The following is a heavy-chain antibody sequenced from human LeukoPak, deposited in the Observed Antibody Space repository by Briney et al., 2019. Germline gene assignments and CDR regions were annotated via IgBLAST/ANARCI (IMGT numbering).Heavy chain of an antibody. CDR3: ASVGYCRSTSCYAYYFDY. CDR1: GYTFTTYG. V-gene: IGHV1-69*13. J-gene: IGHJ4*02. D-gene: IGHD2-2*01. Sequence: ASVKVSCKASGYTFTTYGISWVRQAPGQGLEWMGGIIPIIGTTNYAQKFQGRVTITADESATSAYMELSSLRSEDTAVYYCASVGYCRSTSCYAYYFDYWGQGTLVTVSS. CDR2: IIPIIGTT.